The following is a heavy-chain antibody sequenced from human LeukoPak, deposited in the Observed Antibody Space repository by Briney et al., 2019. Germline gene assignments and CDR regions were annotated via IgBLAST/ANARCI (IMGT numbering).Heavy chain of an antibody. J-gene: IGHJ4*02. CDR3: ARLNGFLNYYDSSGYSDY. Sequence: PSETLSLTCAVSGGSISSSSYYWGWIRQPPGKGLEWIGSVFHSGRTYYNPSPKSRVTISVDTSKNQFSLRLSSVTAADTAVYYCARLNGFLNYYDSSGYSDYWGQGTLVTVSS. V-gene: IGHV4-39*01. CDR2: VFHSGRT. CDR1: GGSISSSSYY. D-gene: IGHD3-22*01.